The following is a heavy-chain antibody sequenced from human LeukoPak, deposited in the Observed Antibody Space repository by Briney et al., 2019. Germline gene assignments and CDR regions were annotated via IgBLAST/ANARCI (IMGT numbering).Heavy chain of an antibody. J-gene: IGHJ5*02. CDR1: GGTFIIYA. Sequence: SVKVSFKASGGTFIIYAISWVRQAPGQGLEWMGGIIPIFGTANYAQKFQGRVTITADESTSTAYMELSSLRSEDTAVYYCARDLDNWNNWFDPWGQGTLVTVSS. CDR3: ARDLDNWNNWFDP. D-gene: IGHD1-20*01. V-gene: IGHV1-69*13. CDR2: IIPIFGTA.